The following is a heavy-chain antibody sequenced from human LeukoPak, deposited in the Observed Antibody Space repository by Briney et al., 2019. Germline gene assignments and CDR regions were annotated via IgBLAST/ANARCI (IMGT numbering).Heavy chain of an antibody. V-gene: IGHV1-46*01. Sequence: ASVKVSCKASGYTFTSYYMHWVRQAPGQGLEWMGIINPSDGFTTYAQKFQGRLTMTRDMSTSTVYMELSSLRSEDTALYYCATAGRRLFGVLIPLSFDYWGQGTLVTVSP. D-gene: IGHD3-3*01. J-gene: IGHJ4*02. CDR1: GYTFTSYY. CDR2: INPSDGFT. CDR3: ATAGRRLFGVLIPLSFDY.